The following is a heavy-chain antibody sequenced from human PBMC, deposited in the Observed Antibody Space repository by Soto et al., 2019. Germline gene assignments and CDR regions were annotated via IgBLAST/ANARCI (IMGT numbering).Heavy chain of an antibody. J-gene: IGHJ4*02. Sequence: PGGSLRLSCSASGCTFSSYFMYWVRQAPGEGLGYVSTISSNGGSTYYADSVKCRFTISRYNSKNTLYLQMISLRAEDTAVSYFVKAWRFGQLVLSDYLGLGTLVTVSS. CDR1: GCTFSSYF. CDR2: ISSNGGST. D-gene: IGHD6-6*01. V-gene: IGHV3-64D*06. CDR3: VKAWRFGQLVLSDY.